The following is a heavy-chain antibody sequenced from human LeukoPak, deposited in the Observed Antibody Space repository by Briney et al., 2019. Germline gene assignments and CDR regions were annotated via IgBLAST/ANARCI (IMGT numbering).Heavy chain of an antibody. CDR1: GYTFTGYY. CDR2: INPNSGGT. CDR3: ARGGGKISSGSYTEYYFDY. Sequence: ASVKVSCKASGYTFTGYYMHWVRQAPGQGLEWMGWINPNSGGTNYAQKFQGWVTMTRDTSISTAYMELSRLRSDDTAVYYCARGGGKISSGSYTEYYFDYWGQGTLVTVSS. V-gene: IGHV1-2*04. D-gene: IGHD1-26*01. J-gene: IGHJ4*02.